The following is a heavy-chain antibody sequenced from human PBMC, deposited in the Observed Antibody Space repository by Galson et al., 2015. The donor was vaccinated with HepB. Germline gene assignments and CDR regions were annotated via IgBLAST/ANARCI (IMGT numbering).Heavy chain of an antibody. Sequence: LRLSCAASGFTFSSYAMHWVRQAPGKGLEWVAVISYDGSNKYYADSVKGRFTISRDNSKNTLYLQMNSLRAEDTAVYYCARDDSSAQRYFDLWGRGTLVTVSS. CDR1: GFTFSSYA. V-gene: IGHV3-30*04. CDR2: ISYDGSNK. J-gene: IGHJ2*01. CDR3: ARDDSSAQRYFDL. D-gene: IGHD3-22*01.